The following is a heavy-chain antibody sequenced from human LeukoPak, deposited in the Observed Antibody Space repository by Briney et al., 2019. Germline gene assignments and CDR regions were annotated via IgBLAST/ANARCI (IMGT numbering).Heavy chain of an antibody. V-gene: IGHV3-30*02. CDR1: GFTFNSYG. CDR2: IRYDGSNK. Sequence: PGGSLRLSCAASGFTFNSYGMHWVRQAPGKGLEWVAFIRYDGSNKYYADSVKGRFTISRDNSKNTLYLQMNSLRAEDTAVYYCAKDRPYDFWSGYSLDYWGQGTLVTVSS. CDR3: AKDRPYDFWSGYSLDY. J-gene: IGHJ4*02. D-gene: IGHD3-3*01.